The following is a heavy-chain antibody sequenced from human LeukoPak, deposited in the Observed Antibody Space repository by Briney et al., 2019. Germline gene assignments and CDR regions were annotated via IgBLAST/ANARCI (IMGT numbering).Heavy chain of an antibody. CDR1: GFTFSSYW. D-gene: IGHD2-2*02. CDR2: IKQDGSEK. CDR3: ARDSHRIGYCSSTSCYTYYYGMDV. J-gene: IGHJ6*04. V-gene: IGHV3-7*03. Sequence: GGSLRLSCAASGFTFSSYWMSWVRQAPGKGLEWVANIKQDGSEKYYVDSVKGRFTISRDNAENSLYLQMNSLRAEDTAVYYCARDSHRIGYCSSTSCYTYYYGMDVWGKGTTVTVSS.